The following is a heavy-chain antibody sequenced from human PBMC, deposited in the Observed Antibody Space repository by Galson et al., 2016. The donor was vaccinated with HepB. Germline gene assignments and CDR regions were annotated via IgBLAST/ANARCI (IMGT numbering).Heavy chain of an antibody. Sequence: SLRLSCAASGFSFSSYAMHWVRQAPGKGLEWVAVISYDGSKKYYTDSVKGRFTISRDNTKNTLYLQMNSLRTEDTAVYYCARDRSLKNGDYEGDYWGQGTVVTVSS. V-gene: IGHV3-30-3*01. CDR1: GFSFSSYA. CDR2: ISYDGSKK. CDR3: ARDRSLKNGDYEGDY. J-gene: IGHJ4*02. D-gene: IGHD4-17*01.